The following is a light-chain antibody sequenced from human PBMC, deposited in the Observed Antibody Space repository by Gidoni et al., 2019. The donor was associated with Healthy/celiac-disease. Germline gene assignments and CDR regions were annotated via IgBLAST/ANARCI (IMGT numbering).Light chain of an antibody. CDR3: QAWDSSTGV. J-gene: IGLJ1*01. Sequence: SYDLTQPPSLSVSPGQTASITCSGDKVGDKYACWYQQKPGQSPVLVIYQDSKRPSGIPERFSGSNSGNTATLTISGTQAMDEADYYCQAWDSSTGVFGTGTKVTVL. CDR1: KVGDKY. CDR2: QDS. V-gene: IGLV3-1*01.